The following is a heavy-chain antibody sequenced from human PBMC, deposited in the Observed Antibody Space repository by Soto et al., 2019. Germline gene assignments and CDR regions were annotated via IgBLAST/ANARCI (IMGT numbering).Heavy chain of an antibody. Sequence: GGSLRLSCAASGFTFGSYALSWVRQAPGKGLEWVSAISGSSDRTYCADSVKGRFTISRDNSKNTLSLQMNSLRAEDTAVYYCVKNFGYYYDSSAYFVHWGQGTLVTVSS. CDR3: VKNFGYYYDSSAYFVH. CDR2: ISGSSDRT. D-gene: IGHD3-22*01. CDR1: GFTFGSYA. V-gene: IGHV3-23*01. J-gene: IGHJ5*02.